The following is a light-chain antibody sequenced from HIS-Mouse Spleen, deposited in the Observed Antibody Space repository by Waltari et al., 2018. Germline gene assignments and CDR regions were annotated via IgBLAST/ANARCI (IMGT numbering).Light chain of an antibody. CDR3: AAWDDSLSGPV. CDR2: RNN. CDR1: SYNIGSNY. J-gene: IGLJ3*02. V-gene: IGLV1-47*01. Sequence: QSVLTQPPSASGTPGQRVTISCSGSSYNIGSNYVYWYQQLPGTAPKLLIYRNNQRPSGVPDRFSGSKSGTSASLAISGRRSEDEADYYCAAWDDSLSGPVFGGGTKLTVL.